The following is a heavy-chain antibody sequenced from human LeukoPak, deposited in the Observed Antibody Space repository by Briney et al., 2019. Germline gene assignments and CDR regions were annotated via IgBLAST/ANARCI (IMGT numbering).Heavy chain of an antibody. J-gene: IGHJ4*02. CDR2: IYHSGRT. D-gene: IGHD3-22*01. CDR3: ARDHTNNYYDSSGSFDY. CDR1: GYSISSGYY. V-gene: IGHV4-38-2*02. Sequence: SETLSLTCTVSGYSISSGYYWGWIRQPPGKGLEWVGNIYHSGRTYYNPSLKSRVTISLDTSKNQFSLKLTSVTAADTAVYYCARDHTNNYYDSSGSFDYWGQGTLVTVSS.